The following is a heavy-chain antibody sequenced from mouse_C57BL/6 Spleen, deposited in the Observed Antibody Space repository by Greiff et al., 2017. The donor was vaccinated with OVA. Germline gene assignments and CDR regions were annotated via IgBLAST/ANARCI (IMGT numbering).Heavy chain of an antibody. Sequence: EVQRVESGGDLVKPGGSLKLSCAASGFTFSSYGMSWVRQTPDKRLEWVATISSGGSYTYYPDSVKGRFTISRDNAKNTLYLQMSSLKSEDTAMYYCARPLYDGYFFAYWGQGTLVTVSA. CDR3: ARPLYDGYFFAY. CDR1: GFTFSSYG. J-gene: IGHJ3*01. CDR2: ISSGGSYT. V-gene: IGHV5-6*01. D-gene: IGHD2-3*01.